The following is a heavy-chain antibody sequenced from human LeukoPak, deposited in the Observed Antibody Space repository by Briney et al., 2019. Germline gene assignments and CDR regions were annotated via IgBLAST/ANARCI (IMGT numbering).Heavy chain of an antibody. CDR1: GGSFSGYY. V-gene: IGHV4-34*01. J-gene: IGHJ4*02. CDR3: ARGVAAAGYYFDY. D-gene: IGHD6-13*01. CDR2: INHSGST. Sequence: SETLSLTCAVYGGSFSGYYWSWIRQPPGKGLEWIGEINHSGSTNYNPSLKSRVTISVDTSKNQFTLKLSSVTAADTAVYYCARGVAAAGYYFDYWGQGTLVTVSS.